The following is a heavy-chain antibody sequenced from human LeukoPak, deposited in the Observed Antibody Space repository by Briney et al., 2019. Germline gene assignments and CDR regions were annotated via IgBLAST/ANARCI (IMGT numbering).Heavy chain of an antibody. CDR1: GFTFSSYD. CDR2: SGGDGGST. J-gene: IGHJ2*01. V-gene: IGHV3-23*01. Sequence: QPGGSLRLSCAASGFTFSSYDMSWVRQAPGKGLEWVSASGGDGGSTYADSVKGRFTISRDNSKSTLYLQMNSLRAEDTATYYCAKALNYWYFDLWGRGSLVTVSS. CDR3: AKALNYWYFDL.